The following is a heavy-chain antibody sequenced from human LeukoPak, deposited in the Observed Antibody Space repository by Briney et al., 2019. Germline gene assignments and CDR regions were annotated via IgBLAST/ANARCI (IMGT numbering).Heavy chain of an antibody. CDR3: ARGTYYYDSSGLFDY. CDR1: GFTFSSYA. CDR2: ISWNSGSI. Sequence: PGGSLRLSCAASGFTFSSYAMHWVRQAPGKGLEWVSGISWNSGSIGYADSVKGRFTISRDNAKNSLYLQMNSLRAEDTAVYYCARGTYYYDSSGLFDYWGQGTLVTVSS. J-gene: IGHJ4*02. D-gene: IGHD3-22*01. V-gene: IGHV3-9*01.